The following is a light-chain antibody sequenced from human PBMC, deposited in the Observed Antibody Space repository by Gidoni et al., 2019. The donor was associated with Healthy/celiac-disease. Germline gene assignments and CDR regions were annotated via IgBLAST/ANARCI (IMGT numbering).Light chain of an antibody. CDR2: DAS. CDR3: QQDDNLPPT. CDR1: QDISNY. Sequence: DIQMTQSPSSLSASVGDRVTITCQASQDISNYLNWYQQKPGKAPKLLIYDASNLETGVPSRFSGSGSGTDFTCTISSLQPEDIATYYCQQDDNLPPTFGQGTRLEIK. V-gene: IGKV1-33*01. J-gene: IGKJ5*01.